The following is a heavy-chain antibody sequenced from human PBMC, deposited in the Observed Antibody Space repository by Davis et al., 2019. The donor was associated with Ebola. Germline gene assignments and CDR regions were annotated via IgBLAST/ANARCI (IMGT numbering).Heavy chain of an antibody. D-gene: IGHD3-10*01. CDR2: ITAYNGNT. V-gene: IGHV1-18*01. Sequence: ASVKVSCKASGYTFTSYGLIWARQAPGQGLEWMGWITAYNGNTNYAQKLQGRVTMTTDTSTSTAYMELRKLRSDETAVYYCAGAMWGSGADYWGQGTLVTVSS. J-gene: IGHJ4*02. CDR1: GYTFTSYG. CDR3: AGAMWGSGADY.